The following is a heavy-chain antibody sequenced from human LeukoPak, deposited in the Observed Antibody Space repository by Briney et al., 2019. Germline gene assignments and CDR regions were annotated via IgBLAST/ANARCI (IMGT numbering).Heavy chain of an antibody. CDR2: INHSGST. Sequence: SETLSLTCAVYGGSFSGYYWSWIRQPPGEGLEWIGEINHSGSTNYNPSLKSRVTISVDTSKNQFSLKLSSVTAADTAVYYCARRGLRYSFYWGQGTLVTVSS. CDR1: GGSFSGYY. D-gene: IGHD3-9*01. J-gene: IGHJ4*02. V-gene: IGHV4-34*01. CDR3: ARRGLRYSFY.